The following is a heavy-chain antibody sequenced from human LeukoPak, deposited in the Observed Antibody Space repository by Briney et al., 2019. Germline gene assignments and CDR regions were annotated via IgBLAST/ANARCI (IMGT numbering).Heavy chain of an antibody. D-gene: IGHD2-2*01. CDR1: GGSISSGTYY. Sequence: PSETLSLTCTVSGGSISSGTYYWSWIRQPPGKGLEWIGYISHSGSTYYNSSLKSRVTISVDRSKNQFSLKLSSVTAADTAVYYCARRLEVPGGIGWFDPWGQGTLVTVSS. CDR3: ARRLEVPGGIGWFDP. V-gene: IGHV4-30-2*01. J-gene: IGHJ5*02. CDR2: ISHSGST.